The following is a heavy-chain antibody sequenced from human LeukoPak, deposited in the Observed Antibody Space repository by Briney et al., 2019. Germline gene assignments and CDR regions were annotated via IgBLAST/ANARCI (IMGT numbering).Heavy chain of an antibody. Sequence: GSLRLSCSASGFPFSSYAMHWVRQAPGKGLEYVSAISDSGGSTYYADSVKGSFTISRDNTKNTLYLQMSSLRAEDTAVYFCVRGYSFGPYRMDVWGQGTTVTVSS. CDR1: GFPFSSYA. CDR3: VRGYSFGPYRMDV. CDR2: ISDSGGST. V-gene: IGHV3-64D*09. D-gene: IGHD2-15*01. J-gene: IGHJ6*02.